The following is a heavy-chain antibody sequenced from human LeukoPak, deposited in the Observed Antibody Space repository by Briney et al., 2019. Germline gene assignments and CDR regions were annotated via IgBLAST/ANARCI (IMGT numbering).Heavy chain of an antibody. D-gene: IGHD4-17*01. CDR1: GFVFIDYS. CDR3: GRDRDYGTFDY. V-gene: IGHV3-48*04. Sequence: PGGSLRLSCAGSGFVFIDYSMNWVRQAPGKGLEWVSYISSSSSTIYYADSVKGRFTISRDNAKNSLYLEMNSLRSDDTAIYYCGRDRDYGTFDYWGQGTLVTVSS. J-gene: IGHJ4*02. CDR2: ISSSSSTI.